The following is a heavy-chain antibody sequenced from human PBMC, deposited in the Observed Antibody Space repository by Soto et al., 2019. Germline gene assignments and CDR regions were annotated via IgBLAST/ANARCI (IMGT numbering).Heavy chain of an antibody. CDR1: GFSLSSHA. V-gene: IGHV3-23*01. CDR2: ISDSGATS. D-gene: IGHD1-7*01. CDR3: AKDPSRSELSILGLDK. Sequence: PGGSLRLSCVASGFSLSSHAVSWVRQTPEKGLEWVSSISDSGATSSYADFVKGRFTVSRDDSRNTLYLQMDSLRVEDTAVYYCAKDPSRSELSILGLDKWGQGALVTVSS. J-gene: IGHJ4*02.